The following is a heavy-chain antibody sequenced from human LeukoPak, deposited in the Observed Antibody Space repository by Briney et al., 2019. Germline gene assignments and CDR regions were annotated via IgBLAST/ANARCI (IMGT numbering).Heavy chain of an antibody. Sequence: GGSLRLSCAASGFTFSTYWMSWVRQAPGKGLEWVANIRQDGSKIYYVDSVKGRFTISRDNAKNSLYLQMNNLRAEDTAVYYCARELWFGEFPFDYWGQGTLVTVSS. V-gene: IGHV3-7*01. CDR1: GFTFSTYW. J-gene: IGHJ4*02. D-gene: IGHD3-10*01. CDR2: IRQDGSKI. CDR3: ARELWFGEFPFDY.